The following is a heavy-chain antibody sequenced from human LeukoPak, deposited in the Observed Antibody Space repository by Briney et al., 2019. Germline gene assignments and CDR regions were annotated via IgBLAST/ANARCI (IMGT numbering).Heavy chain of an antibody. CDR3: ARGVGDAFDI. Sequence: SSETLSLTCTVSGGSISSSSYYWGWIRQPPGKGLEWIGSIYYSGSTYYNPSLKSRVTISVDTSKNQFSLKLSSVTAADTAVYYCARGVGDAFDIWGQGTMVTVSS. CDR1: GGSISSSSYY. J-gene: IGHJ3*02. D-gene: IGHD2-2*01. V-gene: IGHV4-39*07. CDR2: IYYSGST.